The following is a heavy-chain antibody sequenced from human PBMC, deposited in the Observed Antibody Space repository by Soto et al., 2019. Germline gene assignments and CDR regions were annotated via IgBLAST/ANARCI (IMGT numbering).Heavy chain of an antibody. Sequence: ASVKVSCKASGYTFTSHDITWVRQATGQGLEWMGWMNPNRGNTGYAQKFQGRLTMTRSTSISTAYMELSNLRSEDTAVYYCVRGYPYTSVPWGQGTLRSGSS. D-gene: IGHD3-22*01. J-gene: IGHJ5*02. V-gene: IGHV1-8*01. CDR2: MNPNRGNT. CDR1: GYTFTSHD. CDR3: VRGYPYTSVP.